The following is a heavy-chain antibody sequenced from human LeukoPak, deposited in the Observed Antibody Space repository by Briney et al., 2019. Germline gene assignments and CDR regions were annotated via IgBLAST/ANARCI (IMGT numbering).Heavy chain of an antibody. CDR1: GCTFTSYD. D-gene: IGHD6-19*01. CDR3: AISAPVYPSRWLAWGNGFDS. Sequence: ASVKVSCKASGCTFTSYDINLVRQATGQGLDWMGWMNPNSGNTGYAQKFQGRVTMTRNTSISTAYMELSSLRSEDTAVYYSAISAPVYPSRWLAWGNGFDSWGQGTLVTVSS. CDR2: MNPNSGNT. J-gene: IGHJ5*01. V-gene: IGHV1-8*01.